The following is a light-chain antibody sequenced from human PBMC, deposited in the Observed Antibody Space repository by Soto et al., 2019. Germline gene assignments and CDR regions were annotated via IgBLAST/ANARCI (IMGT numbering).Light chain of an antibody. CDR1: QSVSNW. CDR2: EGS. CDR3: QQYDTYSRT. Sequence: DIPMTQSPSALSASVGDRVTITCRASQSVSNWLAWYRQKPGEAPNLLIYEGSPLERGVPSRFSGSGSGTEFTLTISSLQPDDFATFYCQQYDTYSRTFGQGTKVEVK. V-gene: IGKV1-5*03. J-gene: IGKJ1*01.